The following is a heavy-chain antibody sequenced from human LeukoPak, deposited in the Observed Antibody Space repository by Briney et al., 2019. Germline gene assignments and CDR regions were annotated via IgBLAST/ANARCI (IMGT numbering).Heavy chain of an antibody. CDR1: GYTFTSYD. CDR3: AIRWYFMDSAPPLDY. Sequence: VASVKVSCKASGYTFTSYDINWVQQATGQGLELMGWMNPNIGNTGYAQQFQSRLTMTTNTSISTAYMELSSLTSEDTAVYYCAIRWYFMDSAPPLDYWGQGTLVTVSS. J-gene: IGHJ4*02. CDR2: MNPNIGNT. V-gene: IGHV1-8*01. D-gene: IGHD6-13*01.